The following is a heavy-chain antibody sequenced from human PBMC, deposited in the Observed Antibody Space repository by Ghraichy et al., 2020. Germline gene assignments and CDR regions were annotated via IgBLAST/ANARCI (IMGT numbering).Heavy chain of an antibody. D-gene: IGHD3-22*01. CDR1: GGTFSSYA. V-gene: IGHV1-69*13. J-gene: IGHJ4*02. Sequence: SVKVSCKASGGTFSSYAISWVRQAPGQGLEWMGGIIPIFGTANYAQKFQGRVTITADESTSTAYMELSSLRSEDTAVYYCARENPGYYDSSGYYDPKKYFDYWGQGTLVTVSS. CDR3: ARENPGYYDSSGYYDPKKYFDY. CDR2: IIPIFGTA.